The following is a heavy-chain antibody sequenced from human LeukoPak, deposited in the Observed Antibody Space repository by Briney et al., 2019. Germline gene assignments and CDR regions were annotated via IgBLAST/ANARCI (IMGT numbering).Heavy chain of an antibody. CDR3: ATYPGPTIQGSFDY. D-gene: IGHD5-18*01. J-gene: IGHJ4*02. CDR1: GYALTNYY. V-gene: IGHV1-46*01. Sequence: ASVKVSCKASGYALTNYYMSWVRQAPGQGPEWMGAIDPSSGNAQFAPKFEGRVTVTTDTSTSTVYMEMSSLRSDDTAMYYCATYPGPTIQGSFDYWGQGALVTVSS. CDR2: IDPSSGNA.